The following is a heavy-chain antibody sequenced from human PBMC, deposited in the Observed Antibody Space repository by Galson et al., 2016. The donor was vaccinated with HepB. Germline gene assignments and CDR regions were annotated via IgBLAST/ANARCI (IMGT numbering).Heavy chain of an antibody. Sequence: SLRLSCAASGFRFSDYWMTWVRQAPGKGLEWVANIKPDGSEKFYLDSVRGRFIVSRDSSENTVSLQMNSLRADDTAIYFCAKDLWSNRWTNWFDKWGQGTLVTVSA. J-gene: IGHJ4*02. V-gene: IGHV3-7*04. CDR2: IKPDGSEK. CDR3: AKDLWSNRWTNWFDK. D-gene: IGHD2-21*01. CDR1: GFRFSDYW.